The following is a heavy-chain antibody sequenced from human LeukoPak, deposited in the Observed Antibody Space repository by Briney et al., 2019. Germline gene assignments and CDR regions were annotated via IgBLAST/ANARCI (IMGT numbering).Heavy chain of an antibody. Sequence: GGSLRLSCAASGFTFSTYAMSWVRQAPGRGLEWVSAISGSSDTTYYAGSVKGRFTISRDNSKNTLYLQMNSLRAEDTAVYYCANREGGYTYDPFDYWGQGTLVTVPS. CDR2: ISGSSDTT. CDR3: ANREGGYTYDPFDY. D-gene: IGHD5-18*01. J-gene: IGHJ4*02. V-gene: IGHV3-23*01. CDR1: GFTFSTYA.